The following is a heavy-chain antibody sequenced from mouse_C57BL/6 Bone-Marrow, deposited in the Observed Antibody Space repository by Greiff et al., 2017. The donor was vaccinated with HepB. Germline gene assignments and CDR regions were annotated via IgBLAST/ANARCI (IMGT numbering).Heavy chain of an antibody. Sequence: QVHVKQPGAELVKPGASVKLSCKASGYTFTSYWMHWVKQRPGQGLEWIGMIHPNSGSTNYNEKFKSNATLTVDKSSSTAYMQLSSLTSEDSAVYYCTRRGIYDYALYYWGQGTTLTVSS. CDR3: TRRGIYDYALYY. CDR1: GYTFTSYW. CDR2: IHPNSGST. D-gene: IGHD2-4*01. J-gene: IGHJ2*01. V-gene: IGHV1-64*01.